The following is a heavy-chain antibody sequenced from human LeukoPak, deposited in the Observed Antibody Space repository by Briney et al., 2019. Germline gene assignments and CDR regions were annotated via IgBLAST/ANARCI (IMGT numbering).Heavy chain of an antibody. D-gene: IGHD3-16*01. Sequence: SETLSLTCTVSGGSISSYYWSWIRQPPGKGLEWIGYIYYSGSTNYNPSLKSRVTISVDTSKNQFSLKLSSVTAADTAVYYCARDRKRGGYYYYGMDVWGQGTTVTVSS. CDR2: IYYSGST. CDR3: ARDRKRGGYYYYGMDV. J-gene: IGHJ6*02. CDR1: GGSISSYY. V-gene: IGHV4-59*01.